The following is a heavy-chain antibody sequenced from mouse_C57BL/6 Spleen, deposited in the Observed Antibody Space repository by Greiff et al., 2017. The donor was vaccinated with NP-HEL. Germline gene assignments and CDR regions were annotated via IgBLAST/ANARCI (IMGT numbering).Heavy chain of an antibody. D-gene: IGHD1-1*01. J-gene: IGHJ2*01. CDR1: GYTFTGYW. CDR2: ILPGSGST. Sequence: QVQLQQSGAELMKPGASVKLSCKATGYTFTGYWIEWVKQRPGHGLEWIGEILPGSGSTNYIEKFKGKATFTADTSSNTAYMQLSSLTTEDSAIYYCARSRYYGSSYYFDYWGQGTTLTVSS. CDR3: ARSRYYGSSYYFDY. V-gene: IGHV1-9*01.